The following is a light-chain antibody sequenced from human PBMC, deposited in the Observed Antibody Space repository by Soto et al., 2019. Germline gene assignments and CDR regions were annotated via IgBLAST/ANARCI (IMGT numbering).Light chain of an antibody. CDR1: SSDVGGYDH. CDR3: ISYSGIKIWV. V-gene: IGLV2-8*01. J-gene: IGLJ3*02. CDR2: EVS. Sequence: QSVLTQPPSASGSPGQSVTISCAGTSSDVGGYDHVSWYQQHPGKAPKLMIYEVSKRPSWVPDRFSASKSGDTASLTVSGLQANDEAVYYCISYSGIKIWVFGGGTKVTVL.